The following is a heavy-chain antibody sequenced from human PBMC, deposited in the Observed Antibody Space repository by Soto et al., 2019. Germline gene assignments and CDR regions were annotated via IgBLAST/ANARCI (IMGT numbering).Heavy chain of an antibody. CDR2: ISYHGSNK. Sequence: AGSLRLSCAASGFTFSNYAMHWVRQAPGKGLEWVAVISYHGSNKYYADSVKGRFTISRDNSKNTLYLHVDSLRAEDTAVYYCARDNYGNDYWGQGTLVTVSS. CDR1: GFTFSNYA. V-gene: IGHV3-30-3*01. J-gene: IGHJ4*02. CDR3: ARDNYGNDY. D-gene: IGHD4-17*01.